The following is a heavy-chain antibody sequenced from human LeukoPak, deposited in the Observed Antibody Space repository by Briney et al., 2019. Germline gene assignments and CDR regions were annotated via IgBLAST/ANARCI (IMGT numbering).Heavy chain of an antibody. CDR2: ISPSGDIT. V-gene: IGHV3-23*01. CDR1: GFTFSNHG. J-gene: IGHJ5*02. Sequence: GGSLRLSCAASGFTFSNHGMNWVRQAPGKGLEWVSGISPSGDITYYADSVKGRFTISRDNAKNSLYLQMNSLRAEDTALYYCAKDSKAYCGGDCRFDPWGQGTLVAVSS. D-gene: IGHD2-21*02. CDR3: AKDSKAYCGGDCRFDP.